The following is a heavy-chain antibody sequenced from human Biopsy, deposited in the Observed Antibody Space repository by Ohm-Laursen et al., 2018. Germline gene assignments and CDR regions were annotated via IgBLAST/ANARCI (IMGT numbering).Heavy chain of an antibody. Sequence: ASVKVSCNASGYNFNSYGISWVRQAPGQGLEWMGWVNPNSGATNSAENFRDRVTLTRDTSISAVYIELRRLKSDDAAVYYCARDRMTDVFGGPTRTDVFDSWGQGTPVTVSS. V-gene: IGHV1-2*02. CDR3: ARDRMTDVFGGPTRTDVFDS. D-gene: IGHD3-10*01. J-gene: IGHJ4*02. CDR2: VNPNSGAT. CDR1: GYNFNSYG.